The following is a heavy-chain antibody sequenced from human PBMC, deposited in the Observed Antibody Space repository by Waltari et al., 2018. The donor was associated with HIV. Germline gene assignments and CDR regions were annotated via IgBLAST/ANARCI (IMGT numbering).Heavy chain of an antibody. CDR2: INAETGNT. D-gene: IGHD5-18*01. Sequence: QVHLVQSGTEVQRPGASVTVSCRASGYSFTAFAVHWVRQVPGQSLEWMGWINAETGNTKFSHKFEDRVVFDKDTSASTVYMELRRLRSEDTAVFYCASGFRETAMDIDFWGQGTLVTVSS. CDR3: ASGFRETAMDIDF. CDR1: GYSFTAFA. J-gene: IGHJ4*02. V-gene: IGHV1-3*01.